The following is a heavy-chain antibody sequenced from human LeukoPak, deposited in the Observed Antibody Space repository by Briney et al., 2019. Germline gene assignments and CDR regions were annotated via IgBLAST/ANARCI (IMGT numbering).Heavy chain of an antibody. D-gene: IGHD1-26*01. CDR2: IYYSGST. J-gene: IGHJ6*02. Sequence: SETLSLTCTVSGGSISSYYWSWIRQPPGKGLEWIGYIYYSGSTNYNPSLKSRVTISVDTSKNQFSLKLSSVTAADTAVYYCAREAVGATPAGYYYGMDVWGQGTTVTVSS. V-gene: IGHV4-59*01. CDR3: AREAVGATPAGYYYGMDV. CDR1: GGSISSYY.